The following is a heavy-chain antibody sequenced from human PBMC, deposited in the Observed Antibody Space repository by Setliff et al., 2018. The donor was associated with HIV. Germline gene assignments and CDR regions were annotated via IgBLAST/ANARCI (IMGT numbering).Heavy chain of an antibody. V-gene: IGHV1-3*01. Sequence: GASVKVSCKTSGYTFTNYALNWVRQAPGQGLEWMGWINAGNGNTKYSQKFQGRVTFIRDTSASTAYMELSSLRSEDTAVYYCARGPGAFGGTSVQNFDYWGQGTLVTVSS. D-gene: IGHD3-16*01. J-gene: IGHJ4*02. CDR3: ARGPGAFGGTSVQNFDY. CDR2: INAGNGNT. CDR1: GYTFTNYA.